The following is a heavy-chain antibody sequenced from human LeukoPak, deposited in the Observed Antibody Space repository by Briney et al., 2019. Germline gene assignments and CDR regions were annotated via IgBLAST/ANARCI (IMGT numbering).Heavy chain of an antibody. CDR1: GFTFSNAW. Sequence: AGGSLRLSCAASGFTFSNAWMSWVRQAPGKGLEWVGRINSKTNGGTTDYAAPVKGRFTISRDDSKNTLYLQMNSLKTEDTAVYYCAKELSPDYWGQGTLVTVSS. CDR2: INSKTNGGTT. J-gene: IGHJ4*02. CDR3: AKELSPDY. V-gene: IGHV3-15*01.